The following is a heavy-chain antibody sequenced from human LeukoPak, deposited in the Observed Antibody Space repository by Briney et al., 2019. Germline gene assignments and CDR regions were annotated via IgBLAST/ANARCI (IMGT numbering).Heavy chain of an antibody. D-gene: IGHD6-19*01. Sequence: SETLSLTCTVSGGSISSYYWSWIRQPPGKGLEWIGYIYYSGSTNYNPSLKSRVTISVDTSKNQFSLKLSSVTAADTAVYYCARALRGGAVAAYLDYWGQGTLVTVSP. CDR2: IYYSGST. CDR1: GGSISSYY. CDR3: ARALRGGAVAAYLDY. J-gene: IGHJ4*02. V-gene: IGHV4-59*01.